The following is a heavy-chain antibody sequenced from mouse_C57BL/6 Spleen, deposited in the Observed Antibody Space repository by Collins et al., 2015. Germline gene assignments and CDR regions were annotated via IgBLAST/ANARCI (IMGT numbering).Heavy chain of an antibody. CDR2: IYPSDSYT. CDR3: TRRGNWDDFDV. D-gene: IGHD4-1*01. V-gene: IGHV1-69*01. J-gene: IGHJ1*03. CDR1: W. Sequence: WIHWVKQRPGQGLEWIGEIYPSDSYTNYNQKFKGKSTLTVDKSSSTAFLQLSSLTSEDSAVYYCTRRGNWDDFDVWGTGTTVTVSS.